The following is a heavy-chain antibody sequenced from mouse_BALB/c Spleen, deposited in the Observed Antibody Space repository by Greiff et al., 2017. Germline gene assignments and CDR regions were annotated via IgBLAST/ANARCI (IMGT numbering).Heavy chain of an antibody. Sequence: VQLQQSGAELARPGASVKLSCKASGYTFTSYWMQWVKQRPGQGLEWIGAIYPGDGDTRYTQKFKGKATLTADKSSSTAYMQLSSLASEDSAVYYCARELYGSSPYWGQGTLVTVSA. CDR1: GYTFTSYW. CDR3: ARELYGSSPY. CDR2: IYPGDGDT. V-gene: IGHV1-87*01. J-gene: IGHJ3*01. D-gene: IGHD1-1*01.